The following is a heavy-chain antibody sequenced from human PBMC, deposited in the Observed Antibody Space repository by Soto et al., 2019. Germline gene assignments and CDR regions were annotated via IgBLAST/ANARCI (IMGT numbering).Heavy chain of an antibody. CDR1: GYSFTTYG. J-gene: IGHJ6*02. Sequence: QVQLVQSRGEVKKHGASVKVSCKTSGYSFTTYGVRWVRQAPGQGLEWMGWISGYNGNANYAQHLQGRVTMTTDTSTSTAYMERRSLRSDDTAVYYCAREGPAPYYYYGMDVWGQGSTVTVSS. CDR2: ISGYNGNA. CDR3: AREGPAPYYYYGMDV. V-gene: IGHV1-18*01.